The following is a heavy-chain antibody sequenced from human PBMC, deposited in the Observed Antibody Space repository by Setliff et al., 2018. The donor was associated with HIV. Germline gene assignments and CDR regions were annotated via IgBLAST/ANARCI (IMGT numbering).Heavy chain of an antibody. CDR1: GYTFTGYY. Sequence: GASVKVSCKASGYTFTGYYMHWVRQAPGQGLEWMGRINPNSGGTNYAQKFQGRVTMTRDTSISTAYMELSRLRSDDTAVYYCARRRIQHWGYWYFYLWGRGTLVTVSS. CDR2: INPNSGGT. V-gene: IGHV1-2*06. D-gene: IGHD5-18*01. CDR3: ARRRIQHWGYWYFYL. J-gene: IGHJ2*01.